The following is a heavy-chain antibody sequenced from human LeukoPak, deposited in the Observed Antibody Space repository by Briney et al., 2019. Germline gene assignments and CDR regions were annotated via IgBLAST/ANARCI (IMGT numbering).Heavy chain of an antibody. D-gene: IGHD3-16*01. CDR2: IIPIFGTA. J-gene: IGHJ4*02. CDR3: ASLGGEGESTTEPGY. CDR1: GGTFSSYA. V-gene: IGHV1-69*06. Sequence: ASVKVSCKASGGTFSSYAISWVRQAPGQGLEWMGGIIPIFGTANYAQKFQGRVTITADKSTSTAYMELSRLRPEDTAVYYWASLGGEGESTTEPGYWGQGTLVTVSS.